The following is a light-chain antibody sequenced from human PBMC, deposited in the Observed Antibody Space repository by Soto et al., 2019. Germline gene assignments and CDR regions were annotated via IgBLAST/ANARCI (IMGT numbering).Light chain of an antibody. Sequence: DIQMTQSPSSLSASLGDRVTITCRASQSISNYLNWYQQKPGEAPELLIFKTSTLQSGVPSRFSGSGSGTDFTLTISSLQPEDFATYYCQQRYTTPQTFGQGTKVDIK. CDR3: QQRYTTPQT. CDR1: QSISNY. CDR2: KTS. J-gene: IGKJ1*01. V-gene: IGKV1-39*01.